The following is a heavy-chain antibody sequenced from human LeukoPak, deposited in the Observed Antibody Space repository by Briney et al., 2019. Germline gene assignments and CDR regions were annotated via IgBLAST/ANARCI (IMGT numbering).Heavy chain of an antibody. CDR1: GFTFSSYG. V-gene: IGHV3-33*01. CDR2: IWYDGSNK. J-gene: IGHJ4*02. Sequence: GGSLRLSCAASGFTFSSYGMHWVRQAPGKGLEWVAVIWYDGSNKYYADSVKGRFTISRDNSKNTPYLQMNSLRAEDTAVCYCARRGYCSSTSCPDFDYWGQGTLVTVSS. D-gene: IGHD2-2*01. CDR3: ARRGYCSSTSCPDFDY.